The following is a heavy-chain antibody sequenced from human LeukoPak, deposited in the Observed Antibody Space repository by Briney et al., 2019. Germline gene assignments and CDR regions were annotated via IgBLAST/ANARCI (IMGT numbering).Heavy chain of an antibody. CDR1: GGTFSSYA. CDR2: INTNTGNP. J-gene: IGHJ3*02. V-gene: IGHV7-4-1*02. D-gene: IGHD2-2*01. Sequence: ASVKVSCKASGGTFSSYAMNWVRQAPGQGLEWMGWINTNTGNPTYAQGFTGRFVFSLDTSVSTAYLQISSLKAEDTAVYYCARVGYSGFSYADAFDIWGQGTMVTVSS. CDR3: ARVGYSGFSYADAFDI.